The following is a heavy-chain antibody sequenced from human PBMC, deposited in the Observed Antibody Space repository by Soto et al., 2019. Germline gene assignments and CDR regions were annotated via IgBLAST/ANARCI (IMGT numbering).Heavy chain of an antibody. CDR2: ISSSSSYI. CDR1: GFTFSSYS. Sequence: GGSLRLSCAASGFTFSSYSMNWVRQAPGKGLEWVSSISSSSSYIYYADSVKGRFTISRDNAKNSLYLQMNSLRAEDTAVYYCAREFPVYGSGSYYLYYFDYWGQGTLVTVSS. D-gene: IGHD3-10*01. J-gene: IGHJ4*02. V-gene: IGHV3-21*01. CDR3: AREFPVYGSGSYYLYYFDY.